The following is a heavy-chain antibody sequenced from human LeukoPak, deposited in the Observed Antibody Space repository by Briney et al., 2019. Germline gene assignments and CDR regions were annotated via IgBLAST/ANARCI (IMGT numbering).Heavy chain of an antibody. CDR2: IKQDGSEK. CDR3: ASGAYCGGDCYSYY. J-gene: IGHJ4*02. V-gene: IGHV3-7*01. CDR1: GFTFSSYW. D-gene: IGHD2-21*02. Sequence: PGGSLRLSCAASGFTFSSYWMIWVRQAPGKGLEWVANIKQDGSEKYYVDSVKGRITIYRDNAKNSLYLQMNSLRAEDTAVYYCASGAYCGGDCYSYYWGQGTLVTVSS.